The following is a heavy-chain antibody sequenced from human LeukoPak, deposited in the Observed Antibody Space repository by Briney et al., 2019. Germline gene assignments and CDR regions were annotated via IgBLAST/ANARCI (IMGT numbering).Heavy chain of an antibody. CDR1: GGTFSSYA. D-gene: IGHD4-11*01. Sequence: SVKVSCKASGGTFSSYAISWVRQAPGQGLEWMGGIIPIFGTANYAQKFQGRVTITTDESTSAAYMELSSLRSEDMAVYYCARGPADSYYFDYWGQGTLVTVSS. CDR3: ARGPADSYYFDY. J-gene: IGHJ4*02. CDR2: IIPIFGTA. V-gene: IGHV1-69*05.